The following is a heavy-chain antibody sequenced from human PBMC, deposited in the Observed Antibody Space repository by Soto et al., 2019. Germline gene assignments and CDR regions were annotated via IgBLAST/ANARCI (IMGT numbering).Heavy chain of an antibody. V-gene: IGHV5-51*01. CDR1: GYSFTSHW. CDR2: IYPGDSDT. J-gene: IGHJ6*03. CDR3: ARLAPAAISYYYYMDV. Sequence: PGESLKISCKGSGYSFTSHWIGWVRQMPGKGLEWMGIIYPGDSDTRYSPSFQGQVTISADKSISTAYLQWSSLKASDTAMYYCARLAPAAISYYYYMDVWGKGTTVTVSS. D-gene: IGHD2-2*01.